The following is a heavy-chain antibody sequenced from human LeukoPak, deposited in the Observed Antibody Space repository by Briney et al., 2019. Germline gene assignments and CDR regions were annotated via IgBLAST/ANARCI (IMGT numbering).Heavy chain of an antibody. CDR2: INGDGSTT. CDR3: ATGNYYDSRGYYTFGH. D-gene: IGHD3-22*01. Sequence: PGGSLRLSCAASGFTFSRYWMHWVRQAPGKGLVWVSRINGDGSTTSYADSVKGGSTISRDNAKNTLYLQMNSLRAEDTAVYYCATGNYYDSRGYYTFGHWGQGTLVTVSS. J-gene: IGHJ1*01. CDR1: GFTFSRYW. V-gene: IGHV3-74*01.